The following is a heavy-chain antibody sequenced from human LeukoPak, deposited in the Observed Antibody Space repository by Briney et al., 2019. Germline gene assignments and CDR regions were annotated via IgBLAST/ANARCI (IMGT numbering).Heavy chain of an antibody. J-gene: IGHJ4*02. V-gene: IGHV4-34*01. Sequence: PSETLSLTCTVSGGSINSYYWSWIRQPPGKGLEWIGEINHSGSTKHNPSLKSRVTISVDTSKNQFSLKLSSVTAADTAVYYCARAYYDFWSDLDYWGQGTLVTVSS. D-gene: IGHD3-3*01. CDR2: INHSGST. CDR3: ARAYYDFWSDLDY. CDR1: GGSINSYY.